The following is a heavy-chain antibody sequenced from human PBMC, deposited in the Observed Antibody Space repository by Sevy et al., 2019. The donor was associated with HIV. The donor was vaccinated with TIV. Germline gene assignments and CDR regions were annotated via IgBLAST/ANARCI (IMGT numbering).Heavy chain of an antibody. J-gene: IGHJ6*02. D-gene: IGHD4-17*01. V-gene: IGHV3-30*02. Sequence: GGSLRLSCAASGFTFREYAMHWVRQAPGKGLEWLTFIRYDGTNKYYTDSVRGRFTISRDNSKNTLYLQMNSLRGEDMAVYYCAKGHHPAVTTSYRKDVWGQGTTVTVSS. CDR3: AKGHHPAVTTSYRKDV. CDR2: IRYDGTNK. CDR1: GFTFREYA.